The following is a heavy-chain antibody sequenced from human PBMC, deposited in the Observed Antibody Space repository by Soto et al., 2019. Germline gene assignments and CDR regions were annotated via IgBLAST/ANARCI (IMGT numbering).Heavy chain of an antibody. V-gene: IGHV1-18*01. J-gene: IGHJ5*02. CDR2: ISAYNGNT. CDR3: ARAMQQLLWYWLDP. Sequence: ASVKVSCKASGYTFTSYGISWVRQAPGQGLEWMGWISAYNGNTNYAQKLQGRVTMTTDTSTSTAYMELRSLRSDDTAVYYCARAMQQLLWYWLDPWGQGTLVTVSS. D-gene: IGHD6-13*01. CDR1: GYTFTSYG.